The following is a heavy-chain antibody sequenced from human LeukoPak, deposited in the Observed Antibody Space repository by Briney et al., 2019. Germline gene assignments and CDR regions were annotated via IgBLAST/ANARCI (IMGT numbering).Heavy chain of an antibody. CDR3: ARDFGYSRSEGYDY. J-gene: IGHJ4*02. Sequence: PGGSLRLSCAASGISFSTYWMSWVRQAPGKGLEWVANIKQDGSEKYYVDPVKGRFTISRDNAKNSMFLQMNSLRAEDTAVYYCARDFGYSRSEGYDYWGQGTLVTVSS. D-gene: IGHD6-13*01. V-gene: IGHV3-7*01. CDR2: IKQDGSEK. CDR1: GISFSTYW.